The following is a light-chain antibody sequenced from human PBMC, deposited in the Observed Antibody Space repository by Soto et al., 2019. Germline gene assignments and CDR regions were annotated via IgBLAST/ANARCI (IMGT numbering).Light chain of an antibody. J-gene: IGKJ4*01. CDR3: QQSHSSLT. Sequence: DLPMTQSPSSLSASVGDRVTITCRASQSISNYLNWYQQKPGKAPKLLIYAASSLQSGVPSRFSGSGSGTDFTLTINRLQPEDLATYYCQQSHSSLTFGGGTKVEIK. V-gene: IGKV1-39*01. CDR1: QSISNY. CDR2: AAS.